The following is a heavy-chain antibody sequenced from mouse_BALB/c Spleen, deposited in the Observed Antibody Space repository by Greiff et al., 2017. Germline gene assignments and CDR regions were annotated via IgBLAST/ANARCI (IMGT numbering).Heavy chain of an antibody. D-gene: IGHD2-10*02. Sequence: QVQLKESGAELAKPGASVKMSCKASGYTFTSYWMHWVKQRPGQGLEWIGYINPSTGYTEYNQKFKDKATLTADKSSSTAYMQLSSLTSEDSAVYYCARSREYGNYGGAMDDWGQGTSVTVSS. CDR1: GYTFTSYW. V-gene: IGHV1-7*01. J-gene: IGHJ4*01. CDR2: INPSTGYT. CDR3: ARSREYGNYGGAMDD.